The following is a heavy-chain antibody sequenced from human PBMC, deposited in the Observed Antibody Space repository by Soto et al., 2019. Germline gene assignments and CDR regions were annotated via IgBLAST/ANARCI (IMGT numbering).Heavy chain of an antibody. J-gene: IGHJ6*02. Sequence: QVQLVQSGAEVKKPGCSVKVSCKASGGTFSSYAISWVRQAPGQGLEWVGGIIPIFGTANYAQKFQGRVTITVDEATSTAYMELSSLRSEDPAVYYWARGALMGSYSQYYYGADVWGRGTTVTVSS. V-gene: IGHV1-69*12. CDR1: GGTFSSYA. D-gene: IGHD1-26*01. CDR3: ARGALMGSYSQYYYGADV. CDR2: IIPIFGTA.